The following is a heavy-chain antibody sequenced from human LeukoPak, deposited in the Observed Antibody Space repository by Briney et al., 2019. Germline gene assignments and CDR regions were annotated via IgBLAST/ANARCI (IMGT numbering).Heavy chain of an antibody. CDR3: ARLNYYDSSGLDY. J-gene: IGHJ4*02. V-gene: IGHV4-39*01. CDR2: IYYSGST. CDR1: GGSISSSSYY. Sequence: SSETLSLTCTVSGGSISSSSYYWGWIRQPPGKGLEWIGSIYYSGSTYYNPSLKSRVTISVDTSKNQFSLKLSSVTAADTAVYYCARLNYYDSSGLDYWGQGTLVTVSS. D-gene: IGHD3-22*01.